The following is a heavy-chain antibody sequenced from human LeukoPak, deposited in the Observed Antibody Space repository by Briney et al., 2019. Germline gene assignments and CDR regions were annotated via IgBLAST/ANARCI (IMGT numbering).Heavy chain of an antibody. Sequence: GASVKVSCKAPGYTFTGYYMHWVRQAPGQGLEWMGWINLKSGGTNSAEKFQVRVTMTRDTTTSTAYMELSRLRFDDTAVYYCARSPDILTGENFDYWGQGTLVTVSS. V-gene: IGHV1-2*02. CDR1: GYTFTGYY. CDR2: INLKSGGT. J-gene: IGHJ4*02. D-gene: IGHD3-9*01. CDR3: ARSPDILTGENFDY.